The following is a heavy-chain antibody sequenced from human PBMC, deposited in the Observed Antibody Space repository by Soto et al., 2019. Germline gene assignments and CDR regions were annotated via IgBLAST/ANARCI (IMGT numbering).Heavy chain of an antibody. J-gene: IGHJ3*02. Sequence: QLQLQESGPGLVKSSETLSLTCTVSGGSIRTPSYYWGWIRQPPGKALEWIGSLSDSVSTYYNSSLKSRVTLSVVMSQNQLSLKLSSVSAADTAVYYCARHRLAQLVRSPFDIWGQGTMVTVSS. D-gene: IGHD6-13*01. V-gene: IGHV4-39*01. CDR2: LSDSVST. CDR3: ARHRLAQLVRSPFDI. CDR1: GGSIRTPSYY.